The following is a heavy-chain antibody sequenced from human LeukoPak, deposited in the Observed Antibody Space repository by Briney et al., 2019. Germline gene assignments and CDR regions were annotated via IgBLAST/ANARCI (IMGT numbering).Heavy chain of an antibody. CDR3: ARDPSGYYPHFDY. J-gene: IGHJ4*02. CDR1: TGSVSSDTFY. CDR2: IFISGNT. D-gene: IGHD3-22*01. V-gene: IGHV4-61*02. Sequence: SQTLSLTCTVSTGSVSSDTFYWTWIRQPAGKGLEWIGRIFISGNTNYNPSLESRVTISADTSKKQFSLRLSSVTAADTAVYYCARDPSGYYPHFDYWGQGTLVTVSS.